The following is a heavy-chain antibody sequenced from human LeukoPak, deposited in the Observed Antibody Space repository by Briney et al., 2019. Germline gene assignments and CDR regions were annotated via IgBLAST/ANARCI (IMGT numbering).Heavy chain of an antibody. J-gene: IGHJ3*02. CDR2: IYTSGST. V-gene: IGHV4-61*02. CDR1: GGSISSGSYY. Sequence: SETLSLTCTVSGGSISSGSYYWSWIRQPAGKGLEWIGRIYTSGSTNYNPSLKSRVTISVDTSKNQFSLRLSSVTAADTAVYYCARGVAYYYDSSGSAFDIWGQGTMVTVSS. CDR3: ARGVAYYYDSSGSAFDI. D-gene: IGHD3-22*01.